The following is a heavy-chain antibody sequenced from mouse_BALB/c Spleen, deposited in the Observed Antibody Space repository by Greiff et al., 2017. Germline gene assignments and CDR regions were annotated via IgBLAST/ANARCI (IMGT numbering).Heavy chain of an antibody. V-gene: IGHV2-9-2*01. J-gene: IGHJ4*01. CDR1: GFSLTSYD. D-gene: IGHD4-1*01. CDR2: IWTGGGT. CDR3: VRALGRGNAMDY. Sequence: QVQLKESGPGLVAPSQSLSITCTVSGFSLTSYDISWIRQPPGKGLEWLGVIWTGGGTNYNSAFMSRLSISKDNSKSQVFLKMNSLQTDDTAIYYCVRALGRGNAMDYWGQGTSVTVSS.